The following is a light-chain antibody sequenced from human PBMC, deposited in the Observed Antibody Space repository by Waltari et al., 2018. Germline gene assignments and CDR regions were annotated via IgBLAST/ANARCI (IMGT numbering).Light chain of an antibody. CDR3: QHYVRLPAT. V-gene: IGKV3-20*01. J-gene: IGKJ1*01. CDR1: HSVSNT. Sequence: ESAWTQSPCSLSSSPGERLGLTCRAAHSVSNTLAWYQQKPGQAPRLLIFCASNRATGIPDRFSGSGSETDFSRTISRLEPEDFSVYYCQHYVRLPATFGRGTKVEIK. CDR2: CAS.